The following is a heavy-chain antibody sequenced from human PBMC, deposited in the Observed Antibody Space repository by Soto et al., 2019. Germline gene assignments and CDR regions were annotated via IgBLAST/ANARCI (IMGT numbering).Heavy chain of an antibody. CDR3: ADVTGAGSCFP. D-gene: IGHD6-19*01. CDR2: IRNEPKSYIT. CDR1: GFTLSDHY. J-gene: IGHJ5*02. V-gene: IGHV3-72*01. Sequence: EVQLVESGGDLVQPGGSLRLSCVASGFTLSDHYMDWVRQAPGKGLEWVGRIRNEPKSYITDYAESVKGRFTISRDDSKNSLFGQMNGLTTDDTVSYFWADVTGAGSCFPWGKGTLVTVS.